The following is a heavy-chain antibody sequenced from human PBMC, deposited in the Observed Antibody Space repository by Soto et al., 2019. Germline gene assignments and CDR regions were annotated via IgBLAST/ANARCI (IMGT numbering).Heavy chain of an antibody. CDR1: GFTFSSYT. CDR2: ITSSSTNYI. Sequence: GGSLRLSCAASGFTFSSYTMNWVRQAPGKGLEWVSSITSSSTNYIYYADSVKGRFTISRDNAKNSLYLQMNSLRAEDTAVYYCARDGCSGSNCLNWFDPWGQGTLVTVSS. D-gene: IGHD2-15*01. J-gene: IGHJ5*02. V-gene: IGHV3-21*01. CDR3: ARDGCSGSNCLNWFDP.